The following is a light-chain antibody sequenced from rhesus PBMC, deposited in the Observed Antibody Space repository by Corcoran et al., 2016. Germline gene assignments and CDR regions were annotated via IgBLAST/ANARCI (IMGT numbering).Light chain of an antibody. CDR1: ANVNNY. CDR3: QQGYGTPFT. Sequence: DIQVTQSPSYLSASVGDRVTITCRASANVNNYLNWYQQKPGKAPKLLISKASTLLSGVPSRVSGSGSGTDDTFTISSLQPEDVASYYCQQGYGTPFTFGPGTKLDIK. V-gene: IGKV1-74*01. J-gene: IGKJ3*01. CDR2: KAS.